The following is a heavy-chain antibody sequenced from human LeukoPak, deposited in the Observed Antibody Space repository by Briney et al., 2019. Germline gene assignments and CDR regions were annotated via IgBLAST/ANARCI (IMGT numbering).Heavy chain of an antibody. V-gene: IGHV1-69*13. D-gene: IGHD2-15*01. CDR1: GGTFSSYA. CDR2: IIPIFGTA. CDR3: ARGPGYCSGGSCYGRYFDY. J-gene: IGHJ4*02. Sequence: ASVKVSCKASGGTFSSYAISWVRQAPGQGLEWMGGIIPIFGTANYAQKFQGRVTITADESTSTAYMELSSLRSEDTAVYYCARGPGYCSGGSCYGRYFDYWGQGTLVTVSS.